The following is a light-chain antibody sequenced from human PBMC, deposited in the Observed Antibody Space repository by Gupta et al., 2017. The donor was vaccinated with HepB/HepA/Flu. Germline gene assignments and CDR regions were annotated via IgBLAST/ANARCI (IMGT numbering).Light chain of an antibody. CDR3: QQSDSTPQIT. CDR2: AAS. J-gene: IGKJ5*01. Sequence: DIQMTQSPSSLSASVGDRVTITCRASQSISSYLNWYQQKPGKAPKLLIYAASSWQSGVPSRFSGSGSGTDFTLTISSLQPEDFATYYCQQSDSTPQITFGQGTRLEIK. V-gene: IGKV1-39*01. CDR1: QSISSY.